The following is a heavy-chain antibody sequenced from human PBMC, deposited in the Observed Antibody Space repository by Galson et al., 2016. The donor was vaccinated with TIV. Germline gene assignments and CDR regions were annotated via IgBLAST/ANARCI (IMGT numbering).Heavy chain of an antibody. CDR3: ARDVPCGGSCYSFDY. D-gene: IGHD2-21*01. CDR1: GGTLDNYA. Sequence: SVKASCKASGGTLDNYAFNWVRQAPGRGLEWMGGILPISRTTNYAQKFQGRVTFATDESTSTTYMELNSLRSDDTAVYYCARDVPCGGSCYSFDYWGQGTLVTVSA. V-gene: IGHV1-69*05. J-gene: IGHJ4*02. CDR2: ILPISRTT.